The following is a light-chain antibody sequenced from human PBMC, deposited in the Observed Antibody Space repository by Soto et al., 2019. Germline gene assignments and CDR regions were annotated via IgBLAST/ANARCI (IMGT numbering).Light chain of an antibody. V-gene: IGKV3D-20*02. Sequence: EIVLTQSPGTLSLSPGERATLSCRASQSVSSSYLAWYQQKPGQAPRLLISGASSRATGIPDRFSGSGSGTDFTLNISRLEPEDFAVYYCQQRSNWPPEVTFGQGTRLEIK. CDR1: QSVSSSY. J-gene: IGKJ5*01. CDR3: QQRSNWPPEVT. CDR2: GAS.